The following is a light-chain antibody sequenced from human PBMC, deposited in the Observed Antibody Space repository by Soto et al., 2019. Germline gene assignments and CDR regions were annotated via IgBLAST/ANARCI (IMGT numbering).Light chain of an antibody. CDR2: GAT. V-gene: IGKV3D-15*01. Sequence: VVMTQSPATLSVSPGERATLSCRASQTVRDNLGWYQQKPGQPPRLLIYGATTRATGIPARFSGSGSGTEFTLTISSLQSEDFAVYYCQQYNNWPRTFGQGTRLEIK. CDR3: QQYNNWPRT. J-gene: IGKJ5*01. CDR1: QTVRDN.